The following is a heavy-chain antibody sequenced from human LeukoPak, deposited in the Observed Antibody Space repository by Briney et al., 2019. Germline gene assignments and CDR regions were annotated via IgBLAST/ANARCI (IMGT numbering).Heavy chain of an antibody. CDR3: ARDFYDSSGLHFDY. CDR2: ISAYNGNT. Sequence: GASVTVSCKASGYTFTSYGISWVRQAPGQGLEWMGWISAYNGNTNYAQKLQGRVTMTTDTSTSTAYMELRSLRSDDTAVYYCARDFYDSSGLHFDYWGQGTLVTVSS. J-gene: IGHJ4*02. V-gene: IGHV1-18*01. D-gene: IGHD3-22*01. CDR1: GYTFTSYG.